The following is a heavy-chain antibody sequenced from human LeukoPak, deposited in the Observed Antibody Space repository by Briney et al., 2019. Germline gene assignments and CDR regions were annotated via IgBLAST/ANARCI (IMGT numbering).Heavy chain of an antibody. D-gene: IGHD5-18*01. J-gene: IGHJ4*02. CDR1: GFTFSSYA. V-gene: IGHV3-23*01. Sequence: GGSLRLSCAASGFTFSSYAMSWVRQAPGKGLEWVSAISGSGGSTYYADSVKGRSTISRDNSKNTLYLQMNSLRAEDTAVYYCAKAHTAMVANFDYWGQGTLVTVSS. CDR2: ISGSGGST. CDR3: AKAHTAMVANFDY.